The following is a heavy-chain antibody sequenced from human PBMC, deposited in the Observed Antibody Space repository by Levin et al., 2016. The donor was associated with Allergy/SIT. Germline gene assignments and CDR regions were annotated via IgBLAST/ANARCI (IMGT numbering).Heavy chain of an antibody. CDR2: INPNSGGT. Sequence: WVRQAPGQGLEWMGWINPNSGGTNYAQKFQGRVTMTRDTSISTAYMELSRLRSDDTAVYYCARDGHGDYDYWGQGTLVTVSS. D-gene: IGHD4-17*01. J-gene: IGHJ4*02. V-gene: IGHV1-2*02. CDR3: ARDGHGDYDY.